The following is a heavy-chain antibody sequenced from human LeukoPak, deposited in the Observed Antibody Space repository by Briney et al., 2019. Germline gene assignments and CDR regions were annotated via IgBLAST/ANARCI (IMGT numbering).Heavy chain of an antibody. J-gene: IGHJ3*02. CDR3: AKPAGAKTTVTQNVFDI. V-gene: IGHV3-30*02. Sequence: GGSLRLSCAASGFTFSSYGMHWVRQAPGKGLEWVSFIRYVGSNQYYADSVRGRFTISRDDSKNTLYLQMNSLRAEDTAVYYCAKPAGAKTTVTQNVFDIWGQGTMVTVSS. CDR1: GFTFSSYG. D-gene: IGHD4-17*01. CDR2: IRYVGSNQ.